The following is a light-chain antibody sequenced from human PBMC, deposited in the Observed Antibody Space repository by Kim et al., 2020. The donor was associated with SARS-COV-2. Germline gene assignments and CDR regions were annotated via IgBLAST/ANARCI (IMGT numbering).Light chain of an antibody. V-gene: IGLV3-19*01. CDR1: SLRSYY. J-gene: IGLJ2*01. Sequence: VPLGQTVRITFQGDSLRSYYATWYQQKPGQPPIVVIYGKNNRPSGIPDRFSGSSSGNTASLTITVTQAGDEADYYCNSRDSNDNVVCGGGTKLTFL. CDR3: NSRDSNDNVV. CDR2: GKN.